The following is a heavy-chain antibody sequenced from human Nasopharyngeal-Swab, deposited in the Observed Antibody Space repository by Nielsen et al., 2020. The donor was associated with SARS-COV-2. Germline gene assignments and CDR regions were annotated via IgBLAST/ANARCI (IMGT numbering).Heavy chain of an antibody. CDR2: IYYSGST. CDR3: AGWSSSGYYYRDY. V-gene: IGHV4-59*01. D-gene: IGHD3-22*01. CDR1: GGSISSYY. Sequence: LSLTCTVSGGSISSYYWSWIRQPPGKGLEWIGYIYYSGSTNYNPSLKSRVTISVDTSKNQFSLKLSSVTAADTAVYYCAGWSSSGYYYRDYWGQGTLVTVSS. J-gene: IGHJ4*02.